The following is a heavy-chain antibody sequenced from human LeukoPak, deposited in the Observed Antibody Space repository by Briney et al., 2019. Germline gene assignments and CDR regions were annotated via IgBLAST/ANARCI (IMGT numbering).Heavy chain of an antibody. D-gene: IGHD3-10*01. Sequence: ETGGSLRLSCAASGFTFSNAWMSWVRQAPGKGLEWVGRIKSKTDGGTTDYAAPVKGRFTISRDDSKNTLYLQMNSLKTEDTAVYYCTTGRSLLWFGELPTPFDYWGQGTLVTVSS. V-gene: IGHV3-15*01. CDR1: GFTFSNAW. J-gene: IGHJ4*02. CDR2: IKSKTDGGTT. CDR3: TTGRSLLWFGELPTPFDY.